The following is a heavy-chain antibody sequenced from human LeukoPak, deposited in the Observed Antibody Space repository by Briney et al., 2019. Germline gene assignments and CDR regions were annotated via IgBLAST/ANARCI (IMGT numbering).Heavy chain of an antibody. CDR3: AREVVTAGPTRWYFDL. CDR1: GFTFSSYS. Sequence: GGSLRLSCATSGFTFSSYSMNWVRQAPGKGLEWVSYISSSSSTIYYADSVKGRFTISRDNSKNTLYLQMNYLRAEDTAVYYCAREVVTAGPTRWYFDLWGRGTLVTVSS. D-gene: IGHD2-21*02. J-gene: IGHJ2*01. CDR2: ISSSSSTI. V-gene: IGHV3-48*01.